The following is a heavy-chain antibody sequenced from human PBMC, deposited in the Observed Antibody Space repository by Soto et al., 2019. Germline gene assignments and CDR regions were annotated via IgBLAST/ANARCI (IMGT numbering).Heavy chain of an antibody. CDR3: ARGSDLEQLDY. CDR2: IYYSGST. CDR1: GGSISSGGYY. J-gene: IGHJ4*02. V-gene: IGHV4-31*03. Sequence: PSETLSLTCTVSGGSISSGGYYWSWIRQHPGKGLEWIGYIYYSGSTYYNPSLKSRVTISVDTSKNQFSLKLSSVTAADTAVYYCARGSDLEQLDYWGQGTLVTVSS. D-gene: IGHD1-1*01.